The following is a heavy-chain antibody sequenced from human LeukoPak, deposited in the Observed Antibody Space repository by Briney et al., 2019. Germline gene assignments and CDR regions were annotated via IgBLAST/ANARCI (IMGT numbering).Heavy chain of an antibody. CDR1: GFTFSDYW. V-gene: IGHV3-74*01. CDR2: INSDGSST. Sequence: PGGSLRLSCAASGFTFSDYWMHWVRQAPGKGLVWVSRINSDGSSTNYADSVKGRFTISRDNAQNSLYLQMNSLRAEDTAVYYCARISRLYCSSTSCQIDYWGQGSLVTVSS. J-gene: IGHJ4*02. D-gene: IGHD2-2*01. CDR3: ARISRLYCSSTSCQIDY.